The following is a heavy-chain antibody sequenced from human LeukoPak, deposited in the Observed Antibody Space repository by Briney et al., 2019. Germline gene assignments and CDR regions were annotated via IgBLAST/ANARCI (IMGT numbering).Heavy chain of an antibody. J-gene: IGHJ6*04. CDR2: IRSDGSNK. Sequence: GGSLRLSCAGSGFSFSSYGMHWVRQAPGKGLEWMAFIRSDGSNKYYADSVKGRFTISRDNSKNTLYLQMNSLRAEDTAVYYCAELGITMIGGVWGKGTTVTISS. D-gene: IGHD3-10*02. CDR3: AELGITMIGGV. V-gene: IGHV3-30*02. CDR1: GFSFSSYG.